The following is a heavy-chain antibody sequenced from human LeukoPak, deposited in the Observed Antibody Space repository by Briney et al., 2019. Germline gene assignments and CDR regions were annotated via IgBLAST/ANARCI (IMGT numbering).Heavy chain of an antibody. CDR2: TYYRSKWYN. CDR1: GYSVSSNSAA. Sequence: SQTLSLTRAISGYSVSSNSAAWNWIRQSPSSGLEWLGRTYYRSKWYNDYAVSVKSRITINPDTSKNQFSLHLKYVTPEDTAVYYCARGSSVADGFDFWGQGTRVTVSS. J-gene: IGHJ4*02. D-gene: IGHD6-19*01. V-gene: IGHV6-1*01. CDR3: ARGSSVADGFDF.